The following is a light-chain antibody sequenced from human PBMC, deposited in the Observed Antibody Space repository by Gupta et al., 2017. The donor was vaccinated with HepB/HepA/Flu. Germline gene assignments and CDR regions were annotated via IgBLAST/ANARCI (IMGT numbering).Light chain of an antibody. CDR2: GAS. CDR1: QTINSNF. J-gene: IGKJ5*01. V-gene: IGKV3-20*01. Sequence: IALTPSPGTLSLSPGETATLPCRAIQTINSNFLAWYQQKPGQAPRLLMYGASRRYTVNPDRFTGSESGIYFTLTSSRRGPRDFALYHCQRNGNSPPLTFGQGTRLEIK. CDR3: QRNGNSPPLT.